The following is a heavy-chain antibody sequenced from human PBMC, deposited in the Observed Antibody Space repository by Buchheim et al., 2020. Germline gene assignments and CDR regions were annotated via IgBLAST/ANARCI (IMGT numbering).Heavy chain of an antibody. CDR2: INAVSTST. J-gene: IGHJ4*02. CDR1: LFAFSNYA. Sequence: EVQILESGGRLVLPGGFLRLSCASSLFAFSNYAMSWVRQDPGKGLEWVSTINAVSTSTYYADSVKGRFTISRDNSRNTLYLQMRNLRDEETALYYCTDILDYGDQGALVTVSS. D-gene: IGHD2-21*01. V-gene: IGHV3-23*01. CDR3: TDILDY.